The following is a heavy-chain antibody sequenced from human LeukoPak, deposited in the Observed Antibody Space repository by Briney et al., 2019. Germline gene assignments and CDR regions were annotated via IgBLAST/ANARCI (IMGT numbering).Heavy chain of an antibody. CDR3: AKDLSPWAGLLTVAGSDDFDI. V-gene: IGHV3-23*01. Sequence: PGGSLRLSCTASGFTFTSYAMNWVRQAPGKGLEWVSPISGSGGSTYYADSVKSRFTISRDNSKNTLYLQMNSLRVEDTDVYYCAKDLSPWAGLLTVAGSDDFDIWGQGTVVTVSS. CDR1: GFTFTSYA. CDR2: ISGSGGST. D-gene: IGHD6-19*01. J-gene: IGHJ3*02.